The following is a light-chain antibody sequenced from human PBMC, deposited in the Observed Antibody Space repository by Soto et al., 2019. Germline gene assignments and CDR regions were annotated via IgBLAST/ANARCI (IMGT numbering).Light chain of an antibody. Sequence: DIVLTQSPATLSLSPGERATLSCGASQSVSSSFLAWYQQKPGLAPRLLIYDASSRATGIPDRFSGSDSGTDFTLTISRLEPEDFAVYYCQQYRSSPTFGRGTRLEIK. CDR1: QSVSSSF. CDR2: DAS. CDR3: QQYRSSPT. V-gene: IGKV3D-20*01. J-gene: IGKJ5*01.